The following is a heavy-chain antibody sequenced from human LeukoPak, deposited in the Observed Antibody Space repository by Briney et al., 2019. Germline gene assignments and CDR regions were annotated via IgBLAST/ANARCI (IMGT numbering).Heavy chain of an antibody. J-gene: IGHJ3*02. D-gene: IGHD4-17*01. CDR2: IYYSGST. Sequence: SETLSLTCTVSGGSISSYCWSWIRQPPGKGLEWIGYIYYSGSTNYNPSLKSRVTISVDTSKNQFSLKLNSVTAADTAVYFCARYDYGITDAFDIWGQGTMVTVSS. CDR3: ARYDYGITDAFDI. CDR1: GGSISSYC. V-gene: IGHV4-59*12.